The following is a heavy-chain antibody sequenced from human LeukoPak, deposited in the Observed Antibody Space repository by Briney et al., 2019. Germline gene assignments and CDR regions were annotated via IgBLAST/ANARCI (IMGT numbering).Heavy chain of an antibody. CDR1: GFTLNGYG. D-gene: IGHD6-6*01. J-gene: IGHJ4*02. CDR2: VSSSGGTT. CDR3: ARGEAARPDY. Sequence: GGSPRLSCVASGFTLNGYGMDWVRQAPGKGLEWVSYVSSSGGTTNYADSVKGRFTTSRDNAKNSVYLQMNSLRAEDTAVYYCARGEAARPDYWGQGTLVTVSS. V-gene: IGHV3-48*01.